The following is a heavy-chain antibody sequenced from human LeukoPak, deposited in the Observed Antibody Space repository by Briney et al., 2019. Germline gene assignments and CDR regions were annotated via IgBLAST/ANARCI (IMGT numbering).Heavy chain of an antibody. CDR3: ARERDGYNYGVDY. J-gene: IGHJ4*02. CDR2: IIPIFGTA. V-gene: IGHV1-69*05. D-gene: IGHD5-24*01. Sequence: SVKVSCKASGGTFSSYAISWVRQAPGQGLEWMERIIPIFGTANYAQKFQGRVTITTDESTSTAYMELSSLRSEDTAVYYCARERDGYNYGVDYWGQGTLVTVSS. CDR1: GGTFSSYA.